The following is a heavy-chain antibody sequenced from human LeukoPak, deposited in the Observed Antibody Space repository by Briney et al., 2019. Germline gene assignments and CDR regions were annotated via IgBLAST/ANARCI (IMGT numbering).Heavy chain of an antibody. D-gene: IGHD3-22*01. V-gene: IGHV3-30*02. Sequence: PGGSLRLSCAASGFTFSSYGMHWVRQAPGKGLEWVAFIRYDGSNKYYADSVKGRFTISRDNSKNTLYLQMNSLRAEDTAVYYCAKDQRTVDYYDSSGYYPRRGQTYFDYWGQGTLVTVSS. CDR2: IRYDGSNK. CDR1: GFTFSSYG. CDR3: AKDQRTVDYYDSSGYYPRRGQTYFDY. J-gene: IGHJ4*02.